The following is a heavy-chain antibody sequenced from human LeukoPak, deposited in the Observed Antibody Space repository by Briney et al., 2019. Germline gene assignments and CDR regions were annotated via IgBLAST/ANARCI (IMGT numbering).Heavy chain of an antibody. CDR1: GGSISSYY. CDR3: ARVGYFGSGSYYRDYFEY. V-gene: IGHV4-34*01. Sequence: SETLSLTCTVSGGSISSYYWSWIRQPPGKGLEWIGEINHSGSTNYNPSLKSRVTISVDTSKNQFSLKLSSVTAADTAVYYCARVGYFGSGSYYRDYFEYWGQGTLVTVSS. J-gene: IGHJ4*02. D-gene: IGHD3-10*01. CDR2: INHSGST.